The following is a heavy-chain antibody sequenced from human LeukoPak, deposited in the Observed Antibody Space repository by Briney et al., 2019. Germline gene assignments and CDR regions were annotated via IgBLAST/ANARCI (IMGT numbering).Heavy chain of an antibody. CDR3: VGSGYSVPNWFDP. V-gene: IGHV3-23*01. D-gene: IGHD3-3*01. J-gene: IGHJ5*02. Sequence: VRQAPGXGXEWVXAISGSGGSTYSADSLKGRFTISRDNSKNTLYLQMNSLRAEDTAVYYCVGSGYSVPNWFDPWGQGTLVTVSS. CDR2: ISGSGGST.